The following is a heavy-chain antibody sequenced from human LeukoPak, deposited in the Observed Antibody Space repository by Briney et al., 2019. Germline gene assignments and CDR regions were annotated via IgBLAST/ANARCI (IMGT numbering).Heavy chain of an antibody. Sequence: SETLSLTCAVYGGSFSGYYWSWIPQPPGKGLEWIGEINHSGSTNYNPSLKSRVTISVDTSKNQFSLKLSSVTAADTAVYYCARGRWELPTGGLQYYFDYSGQGTLVAVSS. CDR3: ARGRWELPTGGLQYYFDY. J-gene: IGHJ4*02. D-gene: IGHD1-26*01. V-gene: IGHV4-34*01. CDR2: INHSGST. CDR1: GGSFSGYY.